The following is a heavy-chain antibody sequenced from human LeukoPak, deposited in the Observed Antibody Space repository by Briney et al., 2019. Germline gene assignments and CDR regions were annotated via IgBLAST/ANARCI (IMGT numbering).Heavy chain of an antibody. CDR1: GFTFSDYS. CDR2: ISADFTYV. CDR3: ARDGLRYCRGGSCANWFDP. J-gene: IGHJ5*02. D-gene: IGHD2-15*01. V-gene: IGHV3-21*01. Sequence: GGSLRLSCEASGFTFSDYSMNWVRQAPGKGLEWVSSISADFTYVYYADSLKGRFTISRDNAKNSLYLQMNSLRAEDTAVYYCARDGLRYCRGGSCANWFDPWGQGTLVTVSS.